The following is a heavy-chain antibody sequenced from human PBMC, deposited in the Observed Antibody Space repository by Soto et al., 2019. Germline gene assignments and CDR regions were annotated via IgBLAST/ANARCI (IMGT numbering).Heavy chain of an antibody. CDR1: GFTFSNYA. J-gene: IGHJ3*02. CDR3: AKDRMKPNSVWDPFDI. Sequence: VQLLEAGGGLVQPGGSLRLSCAASGFTFSNYAMSWVRQAPGKGLEWVSATGGGGDDTYYADYVKGRFIISRDNSKSTLSLQMNGLRAEDTAVYYCAKDRMKPNSVWDPFDIWGQGTMVTVSS. D-gene: IGHD2-15*01. V-gene: IGHV3-23*01. CDR2: TGGGGDDT.